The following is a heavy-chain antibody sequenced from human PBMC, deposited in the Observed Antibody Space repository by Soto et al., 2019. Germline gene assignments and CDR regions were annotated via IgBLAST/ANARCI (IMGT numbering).Heavy chain of an antibody. D-gene: IGHD4-17*01. V-gene: IGHV2-5*02. CDR3: AKKGGGDYILGY. J-gene: IGHJ4*02. CDR2: IYWDDSK. Sequence: QITLKESGPPLVKPTQTLTLTCTFSGFSLSTNGVGVGWIRQPPGKALEWLALIYWDDSKHYSPSLNSRLTITKHTSRNLVVLTMTDMDPVDTATYYCAKKGGGDYILGYWGQGTLVTVSS. CDR1: GFSLSTNGVG.